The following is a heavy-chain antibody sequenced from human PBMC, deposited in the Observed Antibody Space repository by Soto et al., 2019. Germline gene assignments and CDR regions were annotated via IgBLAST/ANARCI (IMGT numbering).Heavy chain of an antibody. CDR3: ARQGEEYDSSGLFYYYMDV. CDR2: IYYSGST. CDR1: GGSISSSSYY. V-gene: IGHV4-39*01. Sequence: SETLSLTCTVSGGSISSSSYYWGWIRQPPGKGLEWIGSIYYSGSTYYNPSLKSRVTISVDTSKNQFSLKLSSVTAADTAVYYCARQGEEYDSSGLFYYYMDVWGKGTTVTVSS. J-gene: IGHJ6*03. D-gene: IGHD3-22*01.